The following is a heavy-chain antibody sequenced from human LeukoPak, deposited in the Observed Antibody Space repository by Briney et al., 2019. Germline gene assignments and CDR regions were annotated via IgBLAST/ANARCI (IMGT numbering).Heavy chain of an antibody. J-gene: IGHJ5*02. CDR2: ITSSSNI. Sequence: PGGSLRLSCAASGFTFSSYAMAWVRQAPGKGLEWLSYITSSSNIKYADSLNERLTLSRVSTKISLYRQKNSPRDAHTAVNNRAGPATPGVHEFDPWGQGTLGTVSS. V-gene: IGHV3-48*02. D-gene: IGHD6-6*01. CDR3: AGPATPGVHEFDP. CDR1: GFTFSSYA.